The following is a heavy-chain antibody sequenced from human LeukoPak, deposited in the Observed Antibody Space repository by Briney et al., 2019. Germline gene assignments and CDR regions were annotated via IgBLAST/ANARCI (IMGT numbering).Heavy chain of an antibody. V-gene: IGHV3-23*01. J-gene: IGHJ4*02. D-gene: IGHD3-3*01. CDR1: GFTLSSYA. CDR2: ISGNGGST. Sequence: PGGSLRLSCAASGFTLSSYAMSWVRQAPGKGLEWVSAISGNGGSTFYTDSVKGRFTISRDNSKKTLFLQMNSLRAEDTAVYYCAKDGKEWLLFPYYFDYWGQGTLVAVSS. CDR3: AKDGKEWLLFPYYFDY.